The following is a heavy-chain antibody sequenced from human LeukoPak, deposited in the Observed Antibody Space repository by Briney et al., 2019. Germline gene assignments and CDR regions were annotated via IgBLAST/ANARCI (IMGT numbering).Heavy chain of an antibody. V-gene: IGHV3-21*01. J-gene: IGHJ4*02. CDR1: GFTFSSYS. Sequence: KTGGSLRLSCAASGFTFSSYSMNWVRQAPGKGLEWVSSISSSSSYIYYADSVKGRFTISRDNAKNSLYLQMNSLRAEDTAVYYCARTVRSHQRGNYFDYWGQGALVTVSS. CDR2: ISSSSSYI. CDR3: ARTVRSHQRGNYFDY. D-gene: IGHD3-16*02.